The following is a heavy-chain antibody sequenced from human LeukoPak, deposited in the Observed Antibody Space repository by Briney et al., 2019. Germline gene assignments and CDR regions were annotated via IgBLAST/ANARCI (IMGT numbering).Heavy chain of an antibody. Sequence: GGSLRLSSAASGFTFSSYEMNWVRQAPGKGLGWVSYITDSGSTIYYADSVEGRFTISRDNAKNSLYLQMSSMRVEATAVYYCARDATLVAFDYWGQGTLVSVSS. CDR3: ARDATLVAFDY. CDR2: ITDSGSTI. CDR1: GFTFSSYE. J-gene: IGHJ4*02. V-gene: IGHV3-48*03. D-gene: IGHD4/OR15-4a*01.